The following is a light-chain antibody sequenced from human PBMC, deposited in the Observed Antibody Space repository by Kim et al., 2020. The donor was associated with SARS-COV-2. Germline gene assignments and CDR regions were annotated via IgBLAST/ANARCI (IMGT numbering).Light chain of an antibody. CDR2: GKN. CDR1: SLRSYY. CDR3: NSRDSSDNRV. V-gene: IGLV3-19*01. Sequence: VALGQTVRITCQGDSLRSYYASWYQQKPGQAPVLVIYGKNDRPSGIPDRFSGSNSGNTASLTITGAQAEDEADYYCNSRDSSDNRVFGGGTQLTVL. J-gene: IGLJ3*02.